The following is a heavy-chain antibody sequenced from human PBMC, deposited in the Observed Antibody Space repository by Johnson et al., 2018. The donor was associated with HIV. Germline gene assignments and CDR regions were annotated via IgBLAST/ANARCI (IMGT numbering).Heavy chain of an antibody. D-gene: IGHD6-13*01. CDR2: IKQDGREK. CDR1: GFTFNDNW. Sequence: MQLVESGGGLVQPGGSLRLSCAASGFTFNDNWMGWVRQAPGKGLEWVANIKQDGREKYYVDSVKGRFTISRDNSKNTLFLQMNSLRAEDTAVYYCAKHSSSWYDDAFDIWGQGTMVTVSS. J-gene: IGHJ3*02. V-gene: IGHV3-7*03. CDR3: AKHSSSWYDDAFDI.